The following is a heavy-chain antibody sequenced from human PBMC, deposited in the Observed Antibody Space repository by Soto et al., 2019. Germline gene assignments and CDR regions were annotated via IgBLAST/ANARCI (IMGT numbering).Heavy chain of an antibody. CDR2: INPDSGGT. V-gene: IGHV1-2*07. Sequence: QMRLEQSGAEVKKPGASVTVSCRTSGKTSSGYYIHWVRQAPSQGLEWMGWINPDSGGTKYADNCQNRVTLTRDTTLSTVYMNLPNLKSVDTAVYYCATRGSSWWESRDFWGQGTRVTFAS. D-gene: IGHD6-13*01. J-gene: IGHJ4*02. CDR1: GKTSSGYY. CDR3: ATRGSSWWESRDF.